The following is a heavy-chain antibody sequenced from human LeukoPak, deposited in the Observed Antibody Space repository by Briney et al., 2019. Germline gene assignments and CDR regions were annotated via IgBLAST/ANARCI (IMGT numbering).Heavy chain of an antibody. CDR2: IYYSGST. Sequence: KTSETLSPTCTVSGGPISSYYWSWIRQPPGKGLEWIGYIYYSGSTNYNPSLKSRVTISVDTSKNQFSLKLSSVTAADTAVYYCASSSIAARPGYYYYYYGMDVWGQGTTVTVSS. D-gene: IGHD6-6*01. CDR3: ASSSIAARPGYYYYYYGMDV. CDR1: GGPISSYY. V-gene: IGHV4-59*01. J-gene: IGHJ6*02.